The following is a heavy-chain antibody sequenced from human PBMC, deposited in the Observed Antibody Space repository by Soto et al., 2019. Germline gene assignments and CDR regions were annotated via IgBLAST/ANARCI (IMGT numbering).Heavy chain of an antibody. D-gene: IGHD1-7*01. Sequence: SGPTLVNPTQTLALTCTFSGFSLSTSGVGVGWIRQPPGKALEWLALIYWDDDKRYSPSLKSRLTITKDTSKNQVVLTMTNMDPVDTATFYCAHRPATGTTSKAFDIWGKGTMVTVS. V-gene: IGHV2-5*02. CDR2: IYWDDDK. J-gene: IGHJ3*02. CDR3: AHRPATGTTSKAFDI. CDR1: GFSLSTSGVG.